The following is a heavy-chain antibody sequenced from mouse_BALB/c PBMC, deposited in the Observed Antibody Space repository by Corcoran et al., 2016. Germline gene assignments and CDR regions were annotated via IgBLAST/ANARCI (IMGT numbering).Heavy chain of an antibody. J-gene: IGHJ2*01. V-gene: IGHV1-69*02. D-gene: IGHD3-2*01. CDR3: ARQLVLPLDY. CDR1: GYTFTSYW. Sequence: QVQLQQPGAELVKPGAPVKLSCKASGYTFTSYWMNWVKQRPGRGLEWIGRIDPSDSETHYNQKFKDKATLTVDKSSSTAYIQLSSLTSEDSAVYYCARQLVLPLDYWGQGTTLTVSS. CDR2: IDPSDSET.